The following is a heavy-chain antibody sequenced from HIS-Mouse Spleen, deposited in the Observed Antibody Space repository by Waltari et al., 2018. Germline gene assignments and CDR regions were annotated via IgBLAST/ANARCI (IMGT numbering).Heavy chain of an antibody. D-gene: IGHD3-3*01. CDR1: GASISSYY. Sequence: QVQLQESGPGLVQPSETLSLTCTASGASISSYYRIWIRQPAGKGLEWIGRIYTSGSTNYNPSLKSRVTMSVDTSKNQFSLKLSSVTAADTAVYYCARDFHDFWSGYYGGDKKHDAFDIWGQGTMVTVSS. V-gene: IGHV4-4*07. CDR2: IYTSGST. CDR3: ARDFHDFWSGYYGGDKKHDAFDI. J-gene: IGHJ3*02.